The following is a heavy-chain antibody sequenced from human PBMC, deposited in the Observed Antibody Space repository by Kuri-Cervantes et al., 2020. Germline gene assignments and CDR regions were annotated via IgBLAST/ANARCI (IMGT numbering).Heavy chain of an antibody. D-gene: IGHD3/OR15-3a*01. J-gene: IGHJ4*02. Sequence: SETLSLTCTVSGDSISSYSWSWIRQPPGKGLEWIGYIYYRGSTNYNPSLKSRLTISLDTTKNQFSLKLRSVTAADTATYYCVNSWTGRIDFWGQGTLVTVSS. CDR1: GDSISSYS. V-gene: IGHV4-59*03. CDR3: VNSWTGRIDF. CDR2: IYYRGST.